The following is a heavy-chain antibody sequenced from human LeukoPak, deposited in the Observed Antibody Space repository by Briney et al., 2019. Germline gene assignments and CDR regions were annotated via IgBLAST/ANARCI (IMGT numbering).Heavy chain of an antibody. CDR2: ISGSGGST. Sequence: PGRSLRLSCTASGFTFSSYAMSWVRQAPGKGLEWVSAISGSGGSTYYADSVKGRFTISRDNSKNTLYVQMNSLRAEDTAVYYCAEGATAVYYYGMDVWGQGTTVTVSS. V-gene: IGHV3-23*01. CDR3: AEGATAVYYYGMDV. D-gene: IGHD6-13*01. J-gene: IGHJ6*02. CDR1: GFTFSSYA.